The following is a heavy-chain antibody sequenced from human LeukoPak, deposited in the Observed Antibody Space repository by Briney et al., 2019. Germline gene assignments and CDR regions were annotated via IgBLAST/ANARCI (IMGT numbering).Heavy chain of an antibody. V-gene: IGHV4-4*02. CDR2: IYHRGST. D-gene: IGHD3-10*01. CDR3: ARHYYGSGSQIDY. CDR1: GGSISSSNW. J-gene: IGHJ4*02. Sequence: ASETLSLTCAVSGGSISSSNWWSWVRQPPGKGLEWIGEIYHRGSTNYNPSLKSRVTISVDKSKNQFSLHLLSVTAADTAVYSCARHYYGSGSQIDYWGQGTLVTVSS.